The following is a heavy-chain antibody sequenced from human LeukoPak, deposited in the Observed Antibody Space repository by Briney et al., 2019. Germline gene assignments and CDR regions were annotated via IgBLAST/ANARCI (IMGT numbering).Heavy chain of an antibody. CDR2: IYWNDDK. CDR3: VFDSPLSNRPCFDP. Sequence: ESGPTLVKPTQTLTLTCTFSGFSLTTSGMGVGWIRQPPGQALEWLALIYWNDDKRYSPSLKSRVTVTKDTSKNQVVLTVTNMDPVDTATYYCVFDSPLSNRPCFDPWGQGILVTVSS. J-gene: IGHJ5*02. D-gene: IGHD1/OR15-1a*01. V-gene: IGHV2-5*04. CDR1: GFSLTTSGMG.